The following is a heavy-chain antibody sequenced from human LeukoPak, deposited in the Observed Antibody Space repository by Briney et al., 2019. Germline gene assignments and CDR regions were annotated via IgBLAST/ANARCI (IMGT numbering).Heavy chain of an antibody. CDR3: ARGGGLDV. CDR2: INHNGNVN. CDR1: GFSFNSYA. D-gene: IGHD3-16*01. V-gene: IGHV3-7*03. J-gene: IGHJ6*02. Sequence: GGSLRLSCAASGFSFNSYAMNWARQAPGKGLEWVASINHNGNVNYYVDSVKGRFTISRDNAKNSLYLQMSNLRAEDTAVYFCARGGGLDVWGQGATVTVSS.